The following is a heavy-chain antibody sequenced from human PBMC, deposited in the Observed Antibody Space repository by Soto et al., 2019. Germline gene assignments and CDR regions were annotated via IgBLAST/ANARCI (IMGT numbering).Heavy chain of an antibody. D-gene: IGHD3-3*02. CDR1: GGTFSSYA. Sequence: ASVKVSCKASGGTFSSYAISGVRQAPGQGLEWMGGIIPIFGTANYAQKFQGRVTITADESTSTAYMELSSLRSEDTAVYYCARSISGFLEWSDYYYGMDVWGQGTTVTVSS. CDR3: ARSISGFLEWSDYYYGMDV. J-gene: IGHJ6*02. CDR2: IIPIFGTA. V-gene: IGHV1-69*13.